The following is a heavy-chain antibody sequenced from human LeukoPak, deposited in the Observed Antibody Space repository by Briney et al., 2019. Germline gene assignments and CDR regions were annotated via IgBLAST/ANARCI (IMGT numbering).Heavy chain of an antibody. D-gene: IGHD1-26*01. Sequence: SETLSLTCAVSGGSFSGYYWSWIRQPPGKGLEWIGEINHSGSTNYNPSLKSRVTISVGTSKNQFSLKLSSVTAADTAVYYCARGSGSYSLYYFDYWGQGTLVTVSS. J-gene: IGHJ4*02. CDR1: GGSFSGYY. V-gene: IGHV4-34*01. CDR2: INHSGST. CDR3: ARGSGSYSLYYFDY.